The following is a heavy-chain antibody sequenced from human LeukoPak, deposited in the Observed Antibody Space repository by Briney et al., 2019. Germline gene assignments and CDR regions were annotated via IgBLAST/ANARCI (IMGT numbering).Heavy chain of an antibody. Sequence: GGSLRLSCVASGFSFRDAWMNWARQAPGKGLEWVGRTRNKANSDTTEYAASVKGRFTISRDDSKNSLYLQMNSLKTEDTAVYYCAKLFESGTYNNFFHYWGQGTLVTVFS. D-gene: IGHD3-10*01. J-gene: IGHJ4*02. V-gene: IGHV3-72*01. CDR1: GFSFRDAW. CDR2: TRNKANSDTT. CDR3: AKLFESGTYNNFFHY.